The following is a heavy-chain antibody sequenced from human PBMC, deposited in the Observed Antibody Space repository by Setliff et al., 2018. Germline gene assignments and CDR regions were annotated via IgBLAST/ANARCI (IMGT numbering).Heavy chain of an antibody. CDR3: TRLFGDQPNYYYYGMDV. D-gene: IGHD3-10*02. V-gene: IGHV3-15*01. CDR2: IKSKTDGGTT. Sequence: LRLSCAASGFTFSDAWMSWVRQAPGKGLEWVGRIKSKTDGGTTDYAALVKDRFTISRDDSRNTAYLQMNSLKTEDTAVYYCTRLFGDQPNYYYYGMDVWGQGTTVTVSS. J-gene: IGHJ6*02. CDR1: GFTFSDAW.